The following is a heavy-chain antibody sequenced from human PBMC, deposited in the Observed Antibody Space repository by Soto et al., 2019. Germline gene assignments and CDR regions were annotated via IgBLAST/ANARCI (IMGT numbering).Heavy chain of an antibody. Sequence: EVQLVESGGGLVQPGGSLRLSCAAYGFTFSSYEMNWVRQAPGKGLEWGSYISSSGSTIYYADSVKGRFTISRDNAKNSLYLQMNSLRAEDTAVYYCARGFQLAGGLDYWGQGTLVTVSS. CDR2: ISSSGSTI. CDR3: ARGFQLAGGLDY. CDR1: GFTFSSYE. D-gene: IGHD6-6*01. V-gene: IGHV3-48*03. J-gene: IGHJ4*02.